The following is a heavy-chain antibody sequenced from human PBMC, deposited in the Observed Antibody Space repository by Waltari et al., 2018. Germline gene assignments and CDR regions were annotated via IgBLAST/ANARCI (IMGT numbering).Heavy chain of an antibody. J-gene: IGHJ4*02. Sequence: QVQLQQWGAGLLKPSETLSLTCGVDGESPRGYYWNWIRQPPGKGLGWLGGIEDSGTAHENPSLKSRVAMSVDMSKNQISLRLSSVTAADTALYFCVRGRRYSRPYFDLWGQGALVTVSS. D-gene: IGHD5-12*01. CDR3: VRGRRYSRPYFDL. CDR1: GESPRGYY. V-gene: IGHV4-34*01. CDR2: IEDSGTA.